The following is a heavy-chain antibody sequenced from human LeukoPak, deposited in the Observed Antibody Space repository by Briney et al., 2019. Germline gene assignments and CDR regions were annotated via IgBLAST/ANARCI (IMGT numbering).Heavy chain of an antibody. D-gene: IGHD5-12*01. CDR1: GGTFSSYA. J-gene: IGHJ4*02. V-gene: IGHV1-69*13. Sequence: GASVKVSCKASGGTFSSYAISWVRQAPGQGLEWMGGIIPIFGTANYAQKFQGRVTITADESTSTAYMELSSLRSEDTAVYYCARAVLGDSGSADYWGQGTLVTVSS. CDR3: ARAVLGDSGSADY. CDR2: IIPIFGTA.